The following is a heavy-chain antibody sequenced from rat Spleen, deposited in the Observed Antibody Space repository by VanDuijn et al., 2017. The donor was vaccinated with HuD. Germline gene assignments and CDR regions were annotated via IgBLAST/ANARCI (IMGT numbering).Heavy chain of an antibody. Sequence: EVQLVESGGGLVQPGRSLKLSCVASGFTFNDYWMTWIRQAPGKGLEWIASITHTDYNTYYADSVKGRFTISRDNVESIVYLQRNSLKSEYTATYYGAVAGYGYWGQGVMVTVSS. CDR1: GFTFNDYW. D-gene: IGHD2-3*01. CDR2: ITHTDYNT. V-gene: IGHV5-31*01. CDR3: AVAGYGY. J-gene: IGHJ2*01.